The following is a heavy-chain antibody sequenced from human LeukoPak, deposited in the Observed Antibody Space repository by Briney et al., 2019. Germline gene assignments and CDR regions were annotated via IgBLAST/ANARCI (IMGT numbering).Heavy chain of an antibody. CDR2: VNLQGST. J-gene: IGHJ6*02. Sequence: PSGTLSLTCGVSGGSISNTNWWTWFRQPPGKGLEWIGEVNLQGSTNYNPSLKSRVTISVDTSKNQFSLKLSSVTAADTAVYYCARANGYSFGYGMDVWGQGTTVTVSS. CDR1: GGSISNTNW. D-gene: IGHD5-18*01. CDR3: ARANGYSFGYGMDV. V-gene: IGHV4-4*02.